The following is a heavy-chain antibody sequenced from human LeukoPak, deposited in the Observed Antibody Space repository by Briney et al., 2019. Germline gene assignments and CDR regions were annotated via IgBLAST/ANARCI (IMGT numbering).Heavy chain of an antibody. V-gene: IGHV3-11*05. Sequence: GRFTISRDNAKNSLYLQMNSLRAEDTAVYYCARDTNWFDPWGQGTLVTVSS. CDR3: ARDTNWFDP. J-gene: IGHJ5*02.